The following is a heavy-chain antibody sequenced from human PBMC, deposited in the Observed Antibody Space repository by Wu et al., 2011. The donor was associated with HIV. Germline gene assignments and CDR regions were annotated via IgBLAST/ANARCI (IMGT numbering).Heavy chain of an antibody. V-gene: IGHV1-69*05. CDR3: ARTFDFGSGEEVNYYYYMDV. J-gene: IGHJ6*03. Sequence: QVQLVQSGAEVKKPGSSVKVSCKASGGTFSSYAISWVRQAPGQGLEWMGGIIPIFGTANYAQKFQGRVTITTDESTSTAYMELSSLRSEDTAVYYCARTFDFGSGEEVNYYYYMDVWGKGTTVTVSS. CDR1: GGTFSSYA. D-gene: IGHD3-3*01. CDR2: IIPIFGTA.